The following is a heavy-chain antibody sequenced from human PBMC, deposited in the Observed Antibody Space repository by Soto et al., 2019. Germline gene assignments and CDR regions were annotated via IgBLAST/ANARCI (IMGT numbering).Heavy chain of an antibody. Sequence: GASVKVSCKASGYTFTSYGISWVRQAPGQGLEWMGWISAYNGNTNYAQKLKGRVTMTTDTSTSTAYMELRSLRSYDTAVYYCSRSGGYSGYVYWAKHDAFDIWGQGTMVTVSS. CDR1: GYTFTSYG. CDR2: ISAYNGNT. D-gene: IGHD5-12*01. V-gene: IGHV1-18*01. J-gene: IGHJ3*02. CDR3: SRSGGYSGYVYWAKHDAFDI.